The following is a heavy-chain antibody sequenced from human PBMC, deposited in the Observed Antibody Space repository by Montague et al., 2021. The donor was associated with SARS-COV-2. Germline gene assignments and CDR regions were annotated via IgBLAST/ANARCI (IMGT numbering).Heavy chain of an antibody. CDR1: GGSIRNYY. CDR2: IYASGNT. CDR3: AAPTDYCYYSLDV. Sequence: SETLSLTCAVSGGSIRNYYWSWIRQPPGRGLEWIAYIYASGNTNYNPSLESRVTILVDTSKNQFSLKLSSVTAADTAVYYCAAPTDYCYYSLDVWGQGTTATVS. J-gene: IGHJ6*02. V-gene: IGHV4-4*08.